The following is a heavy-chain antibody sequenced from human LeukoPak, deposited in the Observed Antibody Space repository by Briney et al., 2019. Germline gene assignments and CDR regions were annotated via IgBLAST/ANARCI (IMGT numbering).Heavy chain of an antibody. CDR3: AKVGRHGSYYYYGMDV. V-gene: IGHV3-23*01. J-gene: IGHJ6*02. CDR1: GFTFSSSA. Sequence: GGSLRLSCAASGFTFSSSAMSWVRQAPGKGLEWVSAISGSGGSTYYADSVKGRFTISRDNSKNTLYLQMNSLRAEDTAVYYCAKVGRHGSYYYYGMDVWGQGTTVTVSS. CDR2: ISGSGGST.